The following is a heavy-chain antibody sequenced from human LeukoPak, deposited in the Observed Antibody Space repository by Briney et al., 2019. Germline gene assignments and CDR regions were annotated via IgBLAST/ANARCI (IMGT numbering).Heavy chain of an antibody. CDR3: ASLPRFDH. CDR2: ISSNGGST. CDR1: GFTFSSYA. V-gene: IGHV3-64*01. Sequence: GGSLRLSCAASGFTFSSYAMHWVRQAPGKGLEYVSAISSNGGSTYYANSVKGRFTISRDNSKNTLYLQMVSLRAEDMAVYYCASLPRFDHWGQGTLVTVSS. J-gene: IGHJ5*02.